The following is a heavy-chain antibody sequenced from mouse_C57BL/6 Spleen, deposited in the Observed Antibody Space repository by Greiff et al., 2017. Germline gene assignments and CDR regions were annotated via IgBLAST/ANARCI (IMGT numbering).Heavy chain of an antibody. CDR3: ARGGYYGSMDY. CDR2: IHPNSGST. Sequence: VRLQQSGAELVKPGASVKLSCKASGYTFTSYWMHWVKQRPGQGLEWIGMIHPNSGSTNYNEKFKSKATLTVDKSSSTAYMQLSSLTSEDSAVYYCARGGYYGSMDYWGQGTSVTVSS. V-gene: IGHV1-64*01. D-gene: IGHD2-1*01. CDR1: GYTFTSYW. J-gene: IGHJ4*01.